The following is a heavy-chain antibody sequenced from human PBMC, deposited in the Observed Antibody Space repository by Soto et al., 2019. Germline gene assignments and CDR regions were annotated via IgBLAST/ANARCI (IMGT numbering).Heavy chain of an antibody. V-gene: IGHV5-51*01. Sequence: EQLEQSGAEVKKPGESLKISCKGPGHLFNNHWIGWVRQTPGKGLEWMGLIFTRDSETKTSPSFQGHVSFSVDNSINTVYLQWTSLKTTDTGIYFGARGYFDSGHGYDLWGQGTLVTVSS. CDR2: IFTRDSET. CDR1: GHLFNNHW. CDR3: ARGYFDSGHGYDL. D-gene: IGHD3-10*01. J-gene: IGHJ5*02.